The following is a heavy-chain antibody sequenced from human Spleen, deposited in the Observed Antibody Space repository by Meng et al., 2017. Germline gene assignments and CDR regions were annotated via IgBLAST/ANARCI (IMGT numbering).Heavy chain of an antibody. D-gene: IGHD3-16*01. J-gene: IGHJ4*02. Sequence: GESLKISCAASGFTFSSYSMNWVRQAPGKGLEWVGFIRSNSYGGTTEYAASVKGRFTISRDDSKSIAYLQMNSLKSEDTAFYYCHSYYDYVWGSPHWGQGTLVTVSS. CDR1: GFTFSSYS. CDR3: HSYYDYVWGSPH. CDR2: IRSNSYGGTT. V-gene: IGHV3-49*04.